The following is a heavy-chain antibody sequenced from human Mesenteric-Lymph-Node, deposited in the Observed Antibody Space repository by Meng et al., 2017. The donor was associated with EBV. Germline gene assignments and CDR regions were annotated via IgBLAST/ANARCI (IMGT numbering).Heavy chain of an antibody. CDR3: ARVTLWFGELEY. CDR1: GDSVSSSSAA. J-gene: IGHJ4*02. Sequence: QVQLQQSGPGLVKPSXXRSLTXVVSGDSVSSSSAAWTWIRHSPSIGLEWLGRTYYRSKWYNDYAVFVKSRITINPDTSKNQFSLQLNSVTPEDTAVYYCARVTLWFGELEYGGQGTLVTVSS. V-gene: IGHV6-1*01. D-gene: IGHD3-10*01. CDR2: TYYRSKWYN.